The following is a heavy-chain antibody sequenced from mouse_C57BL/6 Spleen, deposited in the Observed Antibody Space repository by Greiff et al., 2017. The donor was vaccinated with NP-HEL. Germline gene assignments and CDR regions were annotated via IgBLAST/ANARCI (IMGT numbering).Heavy chain of an antibody. J-gene: IGHJ1*03. CDR2: IYPGSGST. CDR1: GYTFTSYW. CDR3: ARSAYWYFDV. V-gene: IGHV1-55*01. Sequence: VQLQQSGAELVKPGASVKMSCKASGYTFTSYWITWVKQRPGQGLEWIGDIYPGSGSTNYNEKFKSKATLTVDTSSSTAYMQLSSLTSEDAAVYYCARSAYWYFDVWGTGTTVTVSS.